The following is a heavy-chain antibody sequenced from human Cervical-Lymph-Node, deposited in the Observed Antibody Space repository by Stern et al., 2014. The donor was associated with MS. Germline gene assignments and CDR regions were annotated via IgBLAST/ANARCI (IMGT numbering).Heavy chain of an antibody. J-gene: IGHJ4*02. CDR2: ISSSGTAI. CDR3: ARDSGYGIDF. Sequence: EQLVESGGGLVTPGGSLRLSCAASGFTFSDYYMNWIRQAPGKGLELISLISSSGTAIYYADSVKGRFTISRDNGKNSLYLQMNSLRAEDTAMYFCARDSGYGIDFWGQGILLTVSS. V-gene: IGHV3-11*01. CDR1: GFTFSDYY. D-gene: IGHD4-17*01.